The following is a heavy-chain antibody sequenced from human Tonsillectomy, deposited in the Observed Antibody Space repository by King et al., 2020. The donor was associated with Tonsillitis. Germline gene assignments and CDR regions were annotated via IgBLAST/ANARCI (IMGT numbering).Heavy chain of an antibody. V-gene: IGHV4-34*01. CDR1: GGSFSGYY. D-gene: IGHD3-10*01. Sequence: VQLQQWGAGLLKPSETLSLTCAVYGGSFSGYYWSWIRQPPGKGLEWIGEINHSGSTNYNPSLKSRVTVSVDTSKNQFSLKLSSVTAADTAVYYCASRRVRVMRGSGSYYHAFDIWGQGTMVAVSS. CDR3: ASRRVRVMRGSGSYYHAFDI. CDR2: INHSGST. J-gene: IGHJ3*02.